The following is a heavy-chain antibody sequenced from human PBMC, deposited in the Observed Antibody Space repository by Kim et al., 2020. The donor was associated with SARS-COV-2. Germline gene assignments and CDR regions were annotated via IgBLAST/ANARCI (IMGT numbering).Heavy chain of an antibody. CDR1: GYTFTNYY. J-gene: IGHJ4*01. D-gene: IGHD1-1*01. V-gene: IGHV1-46*01. CDR3: AREWVTTTGGRVDYFDY. Sequence: ASVKVSCKASGYTFTNYYIHWVRQAPGQGLQWMGIIIPSDGSTSYVHNFQGRVTMTRDTSTSTVYMELSSLRSEDTAVCYCAREWVTTTGGRVDYFDYLG. CDR2: IIPSDGST.